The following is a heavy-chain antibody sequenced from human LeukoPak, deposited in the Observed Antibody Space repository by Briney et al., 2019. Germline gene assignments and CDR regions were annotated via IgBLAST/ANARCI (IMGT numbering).Heavy chain of an antibody. Sequence: PGGSLRLSCAASGFTFSSYAMSWVRQAPGKGREWVSAISGSGGSTYYADSVKGRFTISRDNSKNTLYLQMNSLRAEDTAVYYCAKGPGSGSYYKIDYWGQGTLVTVSS. CDR2: ISGSGGST. D-gene: IGHD3-10*01. V-gene: IGHV3-23*01. J-gene: IGHJ4*02. CDR1: GFTFSSYA. CDR3: AKGPGSGSYYKIDY.